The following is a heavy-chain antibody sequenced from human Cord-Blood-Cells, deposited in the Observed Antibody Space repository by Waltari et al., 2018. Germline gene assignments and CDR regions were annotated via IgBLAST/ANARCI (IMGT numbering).Heavy chain of an antibody. V-gene: IGHV3-21*01. CDR3: ARGRAVRGEVDY. CDR2: SSSSSSYI. J-gene: IGHJ4*02. D-gene: IGHD3-10*01. Sequence: EVQLVESGGGLVKPGGSRGPSCEASVFTSSTYTINWAAQAPGKGLEWVSSSSSSSSYIYYADSVKGRFTISRDNAKNSLYLQMNSLRAEDTAVYYCARGRAVRGEVDYWGQGTLVTVSS. CDR1: VFTSSTYT.